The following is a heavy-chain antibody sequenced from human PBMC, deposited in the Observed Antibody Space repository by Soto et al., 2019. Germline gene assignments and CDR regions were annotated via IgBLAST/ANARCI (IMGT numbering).Heavy chain of an antibody. D-gene: IGHD2-2*01. V-gene: IGHV3-11*01. Sequence: GGSLRLSCAASGFTFSDYYMSWIRQAPGKGLEWVSYISSSGSTIYYADSVKGRFTISRDNAKNSLYLQMNSLRAEDTAVYYCARDRPDIVVVPAAIHWFDPWGQGTLVTVSS. J-gene: IGHJ5*02. CDR2: ISSSGSTI. CDR3: ARDRPDIVVVPAAIHWFDP. CDR1: GFTFSDYY.